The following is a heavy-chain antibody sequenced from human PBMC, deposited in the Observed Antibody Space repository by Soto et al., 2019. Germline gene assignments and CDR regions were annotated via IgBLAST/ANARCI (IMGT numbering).Heavy chain of an antibody. CDR1: GYSFTIYW. J-gene: IGHJ6*02. D-gene: IGHD3-16*01. CDR3: ARPGLGPWGYYYGMDV. Sequence: PGESLKISCRGSGYSFTIYWISWVRQMPGKGLEWMGRIDPSDSYTNYSPSFQGHVTISADKSISTAYLQWSSLKASDTAMYYCARPGLGPWGYYYGMDVWGQGTTVTVSS. V-gene: IGHV5-10-1*01. CDR2: IDPSDSYT.